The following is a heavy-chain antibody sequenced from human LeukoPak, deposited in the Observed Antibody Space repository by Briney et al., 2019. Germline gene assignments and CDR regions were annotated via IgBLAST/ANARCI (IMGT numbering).Heavy chain of an antibody. J-gene: IGHJ6*02. V-gene: IGHV1-69*04. CDR2: IIPILGIA. Sequence: GASVKVSCKASGGTFSSYAISWVRQAPGQGLEWMGRIIPILGIANYAQKFQGRVTLTADKSTSTAYMELSSLRSEDTAVYYCARTGPYDFWSGYYSTSYYYGMDVWGQGTTVTVSS. CDR3: ARTGPYDFWSGYYSTSYYYGMDV. D-gene: IGHD3-3*01. CDR1: GGTFSSYA.